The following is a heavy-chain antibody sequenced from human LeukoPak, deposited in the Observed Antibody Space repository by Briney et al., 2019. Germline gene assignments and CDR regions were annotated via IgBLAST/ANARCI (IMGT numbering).Heavy chain of an antibody. CDR3: ARGRGYSYGSYFDY. CDR2: IYYSGST. J-gene: IGHJ4*02. V-gene: IGHV4-39*01. D-gene: IGHD5-18*01. Sequence: SETLSLTCTVSGGSISSSSYYWGWIRQPPGKGLEWIGSIYYSGSTYYNPSLKSRVTISVDTSKNQFSLKLSSVTAADTAVYYCARGRGYSYGSYFDYWGQGTLVTVSS. CDR1: GGSISSSSYY.